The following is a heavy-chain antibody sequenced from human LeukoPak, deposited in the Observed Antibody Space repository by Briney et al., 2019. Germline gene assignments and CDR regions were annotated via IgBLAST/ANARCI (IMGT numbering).Heavy chain of an antibody. Sequence: PSETLSLTCTVSGGSISSSSYYWGWIRQPPGKGLEWIGSIYYSGSTYYNPSLKSRVTISVDTSKNQFSLKLSSVTAADTAVYYCARPRGRAIFGVVNPGGYNWFDPWGQGTLVTVSS. D-gene: IGHD3-3*01. CDR3: ARPRGRAIFGVVNPGGYNWFDP. V-gene: IGHV4-39*01. CDR2: IYYSGST. CDR1: GGSISSSSYY. J-gene: IGHJ5*02.